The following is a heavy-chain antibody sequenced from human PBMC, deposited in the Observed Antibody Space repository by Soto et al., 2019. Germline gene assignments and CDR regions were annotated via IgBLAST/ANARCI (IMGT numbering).Heavy chain of an antibody. CDR2: IYWDDTK. J-gene: IGHJ1*01. D-gene: IGHD3-22*01. V-gene: IGHV2-5*02. CDR3: AHIRVTMIVGAGYFQH. Sequence: QITLKESGPTLVKPTQTLTLTCTFSGFSLSSSGVGVGWIRQPPGKALEWVALIYWDDTKRYSPSLKSGLTITKDTYKNQVVLTMTNMDPVDTATYYCAHIRVTMIVGAGYFQHWGQGTLVTVSS. CDR1: GFSLSSSGVG.